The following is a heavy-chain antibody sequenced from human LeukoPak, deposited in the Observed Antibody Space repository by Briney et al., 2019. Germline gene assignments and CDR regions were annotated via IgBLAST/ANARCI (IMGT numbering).Heavy chain of an antibody. Sequence: GETLKISCKGSGYSFTSYWIGWVRQMPGKGLEWMGIIYPGDSDTRYSPSFQGQVTISADKSISAAYLQWSSLKASDTAMYYCARGYGSGSYSHPINWFDPWGQGTLVTVSP. CDR3: ARGYGSGSYSHPINWFDP. J-gene: IGHJ5*02. D-gene: IGHD3-10*01. CDR1: GYSFTSYW. V-gene: IGHV5-51*01. CDR2: IYPGDSDT.